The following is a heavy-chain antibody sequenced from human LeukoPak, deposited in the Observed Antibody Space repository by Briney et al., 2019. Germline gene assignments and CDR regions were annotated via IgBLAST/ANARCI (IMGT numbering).Heavy chain of an antibody. CDR2: IYSGGST. CDR1: GFTVSSNY. D-gene: IGHD1-1*01. CDR3: ARDIGHGTTYY. Sequence: GGSLRLSCAASGFTVSSNYMSWVRQAPGKGLEWVSVIYSGGSTYYADSVKGRFTISRDNSKNTLYLQMNGLRAEDTAVYYCARDIGHGTTYYWGQGTLVTVSS. J-gene: IGHJ4*02. V-gene: IGHV3-66*02.